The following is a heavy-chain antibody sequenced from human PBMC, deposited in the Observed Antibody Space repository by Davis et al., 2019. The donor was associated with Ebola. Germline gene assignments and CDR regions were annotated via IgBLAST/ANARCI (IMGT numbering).Heavy chain of an antibody. V-gene: IGHV3-30-3*01. J-gene: IGHJ3*02. CDR1: GFTFSSYA. Sequence: LGGSLRLSCAASGFTFSSYAMHWVRQAPGKGLEWVAVISYDGSNKYYADSVKGRFTASRDNGKSSLYLQMNGLRDEDTAVYYCARDRSGGAFDIWGQGTMVTVSS. CDR3: ARDRSGGAFDI. CDR2: ISYDGSNK. D-gene: IGHD1-26*01.